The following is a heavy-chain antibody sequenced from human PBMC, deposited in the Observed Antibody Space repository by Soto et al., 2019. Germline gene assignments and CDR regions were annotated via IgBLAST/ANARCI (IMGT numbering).Heavy chain of an antibody. CDR2: ISYDGSNK. CDR1: GFTFSSYG. D-gene: IGHD7-27*01. CDR3: AKDSGADY. Sequence: QVQLVESGGGVVQPGRSLRLSCAASGFTFSSYGMHWVRQAPGKGLEWVAVISYDGSNKYYADSVKGRFTISRDKSKNTLYLQMNSLRAEDTAVYYCAKDSGADYWGQGTLVTVSS. J-gene: IGHJ4*02. V-gene: IGHV3-30*18.